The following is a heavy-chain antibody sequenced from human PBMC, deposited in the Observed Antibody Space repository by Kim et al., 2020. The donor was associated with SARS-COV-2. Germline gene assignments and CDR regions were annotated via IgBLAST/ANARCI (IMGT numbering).Heavy chain of an antibody. J-gene: IGHJ5*02. Sequence: GSTNNIPSLKGRTTISVDTSKNQFSLKLSSVTAADTAVYYCARGDDWFDPWGQGTLVTVSS. CDR2: GST. CDR3: ARGDDWFDP. V-gene: IGHV4-59*09.